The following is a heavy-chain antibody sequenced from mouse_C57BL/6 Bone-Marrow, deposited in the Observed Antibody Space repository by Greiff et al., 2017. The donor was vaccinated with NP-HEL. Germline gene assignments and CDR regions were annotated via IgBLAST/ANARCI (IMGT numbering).Heavy chain of an antibody. CDR1: GYTFTSYR. CDR3: ARDWYFDV. CDR2: IDPSDSYT. J-gene: IGHJ1*03. Sequence: QVQLQQPGAELVMPGASVKLSCKASGYTFTSYRLHWVKQRPGQGLEWIGEIDPSDSYTNYNPKFKGKSTLTVDQSSSTADMQLSSLTSEDSAVYYCARDWYFDVWGKGTTVTVSS. V-gene: IGHV1-69*01.